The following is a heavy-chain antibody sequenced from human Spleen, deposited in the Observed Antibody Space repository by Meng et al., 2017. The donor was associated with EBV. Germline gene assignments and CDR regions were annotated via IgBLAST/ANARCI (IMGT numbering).Heavy chain of an antibody. J-gene: IGHJ4*02. CDR2: FSFSGTT. V-gene: IGHV4-59*01. CDR1: GDSISRNY. D-gene: IGHD4-23*01. Sequence: QVQLKESGPVLVKPSETLSLTCNVSGDSISRNYWSWIRQSPGKGLEWIGYFSFSGTTVYNPSLSSRVTMSVDTSKNQFSLNLTSVTTADTAVYYCARDGGYGGPDYFDFWGQGTLVTVSS. CDR3: ARDGGYGGPDYFDF.